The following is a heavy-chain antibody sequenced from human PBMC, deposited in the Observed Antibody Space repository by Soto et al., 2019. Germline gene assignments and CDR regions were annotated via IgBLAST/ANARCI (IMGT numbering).Heavy chain of an antibody. V-gene: IGHV1-2*02. D-gene: IGHD3-22*01. Sequence: SVKGSCKASGYMFTGYYIHWGRQAPVQGLEWMGWINPKSGGTKYAEKFQGRVSMTGDTSITTAYLELSSLTSDDTAVYYCATDRVAFDMWGQGTKVTVSS. CDR3: ATDRVAFDM. CDR1: GYMFTGYY. J-gene: IGHJ3*02. CDR2: INPKSGGT.